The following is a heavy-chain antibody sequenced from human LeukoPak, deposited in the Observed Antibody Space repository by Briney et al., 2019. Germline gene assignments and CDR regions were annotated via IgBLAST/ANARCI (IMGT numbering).Heavy chain of an antibody. CDR2: INPNSGGT. CDR3: AREVLSEAAYFYHYYGMDV. V-gene: IGHV1-2*02. D-gene: IGHD2/OR15-2a*01. CDR1: GYTFTGYY. Sequence: ASVKVSCKASGYTFTGYYMHWVRQAPGQGLEWMGWINPNSGGTNYAQKFQGRVTMTRDTSISTAYMELSRLRSDDTAVYYCAREVLSEAAYFYHYYGMDVWGQGTTVTVSS. J-gene: IGHJ6*02.